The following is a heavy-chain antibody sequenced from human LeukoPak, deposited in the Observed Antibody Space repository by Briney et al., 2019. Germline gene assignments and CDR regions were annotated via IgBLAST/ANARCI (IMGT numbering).Heavy chain of an antibody. V-gene: IGHV1-8*01. CDR1: GYTFTSYD. CDR3: AKALPIVVVPAAKNFDY. CDR2: MNPNSGNT. Sequence: ASVKVSCKASGYTFTSYDINWVRQATGQGLEWMGWMNPNSGNTGYAQKFQGRVTMTRNTSISTAYMELSSLRAEDTAVYYCAKALPIVVVPAAKNFDYWGQGTLVTVSS. D-gene: IGHD2-2*01. J-gene: IGHJ4*02.